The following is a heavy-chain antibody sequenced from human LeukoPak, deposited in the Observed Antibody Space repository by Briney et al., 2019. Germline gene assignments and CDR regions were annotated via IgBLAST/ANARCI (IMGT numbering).Heavy chain of an antibody. CDR3: ARKEEYCSGGSCYLGWFDP. D-gene: IGHD2-15*01. CDR1: GDSITGYY. CDR2: IYYTGNT. Sequence: PSETLSLTCSVSGDSITGYYWGWIRQPPGKGLEWIGNIYYTGNTYYNSSLESRVTISVDTSKNQFSLKLSSVTAADTAVYYCARKEEYCSGGSCYLGWFDPWGPGTLVTVSS. V-gene: IGHV4-39*07. J-gene: IGHJ5*02.